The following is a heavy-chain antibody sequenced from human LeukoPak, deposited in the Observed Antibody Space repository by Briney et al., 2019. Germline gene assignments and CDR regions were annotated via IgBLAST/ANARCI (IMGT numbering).Heavy chain of an antibody. J-gene: IGHJ3*02. CDR3: ARDIAVAAVFDAFDI. Sequence: PGGSLRLSCAASGFTFRSYSMNWVRQAPGKGMEWVSSISSSSSYIYCADSVKGRFTISRDNAKNSLYLQMNSLRAEDTAVYYCARDIAVAAVFDAFDIWGQGTMVTVSS. CDR2: ISSSSSYI. V-gene: IGHV3-21*01. D-gene: IGHD6-19*01. CDR1: GFTFRSYS.